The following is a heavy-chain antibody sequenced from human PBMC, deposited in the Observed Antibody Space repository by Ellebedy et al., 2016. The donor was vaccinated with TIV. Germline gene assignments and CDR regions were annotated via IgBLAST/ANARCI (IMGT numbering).Heavy chain of an antibody. CDR1: GFTFSRSA. Sequence: GESLKISXGASGFTFSRSAFHWVRQAPGKGLEWVCIIYSGGGANCADSVKGRFTISRDNSKNTLYLQMNSLRPEDTAIYYCAKGARWGRGTLVTVS. CDR2: IYSGGGA. J-gene: IGHJ4*02. V-gene: IGHV3-53*01. CDR3: AKGAR.